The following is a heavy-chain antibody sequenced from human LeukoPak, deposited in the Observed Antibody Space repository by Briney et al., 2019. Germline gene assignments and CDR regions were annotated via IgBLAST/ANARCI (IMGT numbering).Heavy chain of an antibody. V-gene: IGHV3-21*01. CDR3: ARDLVAGTGPSSY. CDR2: ISSSSSYI. D-gene: IGHD6-19*01. CDR1: GFNFSSYS. Sequence: GGSLRLSCAASGFNFSSYSMNWVRQAPGKGLEWVSSISSSSSYIYYADSVKGRFTISRDNAKNSLYLQMNSLRAEDTAVYYCARDLVAGTGPSSYWGQGTLVTVSS. J-gene: IGHJ4*02.